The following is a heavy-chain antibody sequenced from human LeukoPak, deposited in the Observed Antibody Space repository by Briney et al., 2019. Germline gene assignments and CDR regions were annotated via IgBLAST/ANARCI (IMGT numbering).Heavy chain of an antibody. D-gene: IGHD5-18*01. CDR2: IYHSGST. V-gene: IGHV4-34*01. CDR1: GGSFSGYY. CDR3: ASTGKWIQLWPYYYYGMDV. J-gene: IGHJ6*02. Sequence: TSETLSLTCAVYGGSFSGYYWSWIRQPPGKGLEWIGEIYHSGSTNYNPSLKSRATISVDTSKNQFSLKLSSVTAADTAVYYCASTGKWIQLWPYYYYGMDVWGQGTTVT.